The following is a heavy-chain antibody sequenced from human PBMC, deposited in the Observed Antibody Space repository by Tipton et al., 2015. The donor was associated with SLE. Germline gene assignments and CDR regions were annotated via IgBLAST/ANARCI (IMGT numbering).Heavy chain of an antibody. V-gene: IGHV4-59*12. CDR3: ARGPHSSSYDY. CDR2: IYYSGST. J-gene: IGHJ4*02. D-gene: IGHD6-13*01. Sequence: TLSLTCTVSGDSISGDYWSWIRQPPGKGLEWIGYIYYSGSTYYNPSLKSRVTISVDTSKNQFSLKLSSVTAADTAVYYCARGPHSSSYDYWGQGTLVTVSS. CDR1: GDSISGDY.